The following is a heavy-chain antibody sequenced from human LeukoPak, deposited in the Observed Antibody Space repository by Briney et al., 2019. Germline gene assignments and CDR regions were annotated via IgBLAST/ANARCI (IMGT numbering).Heavy chain of an antibody. CDR1: GFTFSSYS. Sequence: EGSLRLSCAASGFTFSSYSMNWVRQAPGKGLEWVSYISSSGSTIYYADSVKGRFTISRDNAKNSLYLQMNSLRAEDTAVYYCAELGITMIGGVWGKGTTVTISS. J-gene: IGHJ6*04. V-gene: IGHV3-48*04. CDR2: ISSSGSTI. D-gene: IGHD3-10*02. CDR3: AELGITMIGGV.